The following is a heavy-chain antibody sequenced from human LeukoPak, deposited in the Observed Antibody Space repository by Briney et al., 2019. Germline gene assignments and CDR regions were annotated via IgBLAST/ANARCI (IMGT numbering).Heavy chain of an antibody. CDR1: GFIFGSYA. V-gene: IGHV3-7*01. CDR3: ARSPYYYGSGKDV. J-gene: IGHJ6*02. D-gene: IGHD3-10*01. CDR2: INQYGSEK. Sequence: GGSLRLSCAASGFIFGSYAMNWVRQAPGKGLEWVANINQYGSEKYYVDSVMGRFTISRDNAKNSLYLQMNSLRAEDSAVYYCARSPYYYGSGKDVWGQGTTVIVSS.